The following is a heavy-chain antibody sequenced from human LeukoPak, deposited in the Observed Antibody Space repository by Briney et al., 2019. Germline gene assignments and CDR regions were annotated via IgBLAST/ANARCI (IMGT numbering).Heavy chain of an antibody. V-gene: IGHV4-30-4*01. CDR1: GGSISSNSYY. D-gene: IGHD3-10*01. Sequence: SSETLSLTCTVSGGSISSNSYYWCWIRQPPGKGLEWIGYIYYSGSTYYNPSLKSRVTISVDTSKNQFSLKLSSVTAADTAVYYCARDSPDYYGSGYYFDYWGQGTLVTVSS. CDR2: IYYSGST. CDR3: ARDSPDYYGSGYYFDY. J-gene: IGHJ4*02.